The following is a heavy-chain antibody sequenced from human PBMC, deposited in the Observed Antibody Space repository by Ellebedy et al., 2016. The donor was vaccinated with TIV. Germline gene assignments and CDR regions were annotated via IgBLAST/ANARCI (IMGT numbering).Heavy chain of an antibody. CDR1: NGSIATHF. V-gene: IGHV4-59*08. CDR3: ARHRRANTGYSFDR. D-gene: IGHD3-9*01. CDR2: MFYSGST. J-gene: IGHJ4*02. Sequence: MPGGSLRLSCTVSNGSIATHFWRGIRQPPGRGLEWIGYMFYSGSTESNPSLRSRLTISIDTSKNQMSLRLSSVTAADTAVYFCARHRRANTGYSFDRWGRGTLVTVSS.